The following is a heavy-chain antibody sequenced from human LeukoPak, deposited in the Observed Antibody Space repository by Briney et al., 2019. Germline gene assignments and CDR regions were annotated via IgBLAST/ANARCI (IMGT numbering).Heavy chain of an antibody. J-gene: IGHJ3*02. CDR2: INHSGST. Sequence: PSETLSLTCAVYGGSFSGYYWSWIRQPPGKGLGWIGEINHSGSTNYNPSLKSRVTISVDTSKNQFSLRLSSVTAADTAVYYCARGGYYDSSGQINPDAFDIWGQGTMVTASS. D-gene: IGHD3-22*01. CDR1: GGSFSGYY. CDR3: ARGGYYDSSGQINPDAFDI. V-gene: IGHV4-34*01.